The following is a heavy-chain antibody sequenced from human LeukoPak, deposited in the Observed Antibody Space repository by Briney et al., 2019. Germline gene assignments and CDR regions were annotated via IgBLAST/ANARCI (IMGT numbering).Heavy chain of an antibody. CDR3: AREGYYDSSGYYPFDY. V-gene: IGHV1-69*13. D-gene: IGHD3-22*01. J-gene: IGHJ4*02. CDR2: IIPIFGTA. Sequence: SVKVSCKASGGTFIIYAISWVRQAPGQGLEWMGGIIPIFGTANYAQKFQGRVTITADESTSTAYMELSSLRSEDTAVYYCAREGYYDSSGYYPFDYWGQGTLVTVSS. CDR1: GGTFIIYA.